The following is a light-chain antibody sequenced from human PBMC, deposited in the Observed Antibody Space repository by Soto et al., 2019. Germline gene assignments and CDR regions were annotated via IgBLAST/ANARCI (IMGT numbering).Light chain of an antibody. Sequence: KQPPSVSAAPGQKFNISCSGSISNIGGNSVSWYQQLPGTAPKLLIYDDNNRPSGIPDRFSGSKSGTSATLGITGFQTGDEADYYCGSWDSSLSAYVFGTGTKVTVL. CDR2: DDN. J-gene: IGLJ1*01. CDR3: GSWDSSLSAYV. CDR1: ISNIGGNS. V-gene: IGLV1-51*01.